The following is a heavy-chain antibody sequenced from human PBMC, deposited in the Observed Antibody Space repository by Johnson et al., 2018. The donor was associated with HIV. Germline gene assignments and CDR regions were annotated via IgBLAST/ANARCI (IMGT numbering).Heavy chain of an antibody. D-gene: IGHD4-23*01. J-gene: IGHJ3*02. Sequence: QVQLVESGGGLVQPGGSLRLSCAASGFSFDDYGMHWVRQAPGKGLEWVAVISYDGSNKYYADSVKGRFTISRDNSKNTLYLQMNSLRAEDTAVYYCARAKSTGVLHDAFDIWGQGTMVTVSS. CDR2: ISYDGSNK. CDR1: GFSFDDYG. CDR3: ARAKSTGVLHDAFDI. V-gene: IGHV3-30*03.